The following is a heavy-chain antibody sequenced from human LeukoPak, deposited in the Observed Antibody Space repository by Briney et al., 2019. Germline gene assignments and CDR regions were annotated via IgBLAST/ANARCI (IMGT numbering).Heavy chain of an antibody. CDR3: ARHHSSPYYFDY. V-gene: IGHV4-39*01. J-gene: IGHJ4*02. CDR2: IYYSGST. Sequence: PSETLSLTCAVSGGSISSSSYYWGWIRQPPGKGPEWIGSIYYSGSTYYNPSLKSRVTISVDTSKNQFSLKLSSVTAADTAVYYCARHHSSPYYFDYWGQGTLVTVSS. D-gene: IGHD6-6*01. CDR1: GGSISSSSYY.